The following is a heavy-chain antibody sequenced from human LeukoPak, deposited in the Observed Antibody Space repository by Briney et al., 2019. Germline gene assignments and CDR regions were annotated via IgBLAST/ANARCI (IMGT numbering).Heavy chain of an antibody. V-gene: IGHV4-59*12. D-gene: IGHD2-15*01. J-gene: IGHJ6*03. CDR1: GGSISSYY. Sequence: SETLSLTCTVSGGSISSYYWSWIRQPPGKGLEWIGSINYSGSTYYNPSLKSRVTISVDRSKNQFSLKLSSVTAADTAVYYCARGYCSGGSCYSSYYYSYMDVWGKGTTVTVSS. CDR3: ARGYCSGGSCYSSYYYSYMDV. CDR2: INYSGST.